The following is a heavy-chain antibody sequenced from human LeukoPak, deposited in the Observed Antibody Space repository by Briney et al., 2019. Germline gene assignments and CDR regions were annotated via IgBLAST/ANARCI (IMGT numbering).Heavy chain of an antibody. CDR3: ARVGWDSSAQGPYYMDV. J-gene: IGHJ6*03. V-gene: IGHV4-4*02. D-gene: IGHD3-22*01. Sequence: PSGTLSLTCAVSGGSISSSNWWSWVRQPPGKGLEWIGEIYHSGSTNYNPSLKSRVTISVDTSKNQFSLKLSSVTAADTAVYYCARVGWDSSAQGPYYMDVWGKGTTVTVSS. CDR1: GGSISSSNW. CDR2: IYHSGST.